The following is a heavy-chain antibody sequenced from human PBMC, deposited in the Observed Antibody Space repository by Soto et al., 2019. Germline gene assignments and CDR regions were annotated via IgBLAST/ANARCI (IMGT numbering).Heavy chain of an antibody. CDR2: IYYSGST. Sequence: SETLSLTCTVSGGSISSGDYYWSWIRQPPGKGLEWIGYIYYSGSTYYNPSLKSRVTISVDTSKNQFSLKLSSVTAADTAVYYCARGRTGTPRNWFDPWGQGTLVTVSS. CDR1: GGSISSGDYY. J-gene: IGHJ5*02. D-gene: IGHD1-7*01. CDR3: ARGRTGTPRNWFDP. V-gene: IGHV4-30-4*01.